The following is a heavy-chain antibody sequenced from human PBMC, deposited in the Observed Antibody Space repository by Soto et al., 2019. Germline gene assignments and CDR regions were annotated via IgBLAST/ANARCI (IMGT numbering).Heavy chain of an antibody. Sequence: PGGSLRLSCAASGITFSSYAMSWVRQAPGKGLEWVSTISISGGRTYYADSVKGRFTISRDNSKNTLFLQMNSLRAEDTAVYYCAKGGYCTSTSCYAYDYWGQGTLVTVS. V-gene: IGHV3-23*01. CDR2: ISISGGRT. J-gene: IGHJ4*02. CDR1: GITFSSYA. D-gene: IGHD2-2*01. CDR3: AKGGYCTSTSCYAYDY.